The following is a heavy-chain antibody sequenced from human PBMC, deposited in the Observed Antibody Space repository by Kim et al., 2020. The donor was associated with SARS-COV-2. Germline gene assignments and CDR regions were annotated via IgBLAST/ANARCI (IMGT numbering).Heavy chain of an antibody. D-gene: IGHD3-10*01. J-gene: IGHJ4*02. Sequence: SETLSLTCTVSGGSISSSSYYWGWIRQPPGKGLEWIGSIYYSGSTYYNPSPKSRVTISVDTSKNQFSLKLSSVTAADTAVYYCARSFLWFGELLPPSWVSFYFDYWGQGTLVTVSS. CDR3: ARSFLWFGELLPPSWVSFYFDY. CDR1: GGSISSSSYY. V-gene: IGHV4-39*01. CDR2: IYYSGST.